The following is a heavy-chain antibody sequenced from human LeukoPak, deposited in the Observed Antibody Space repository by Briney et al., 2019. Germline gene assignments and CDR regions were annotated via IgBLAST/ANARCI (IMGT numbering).Heavy chain of an antibody. CDR2: VSVSGGST. CDR3: AREGYYGSGSPPSLYFDY. Sequence: GGSLRLSCAASGFTFSNHAMSWVRQAPGKGLEWVSAVSVSGGSTNYADSVKGRFTISRDNSRSTLYLQMNSLRPEDTAIYYCAREGYYGSGSPPSLYFDYWGQGTLVTVSS. CDR1: GFTFSNHA. V-gene: IGHV3-23*01. J-gene: IGHJ4*02. D-gene: IGHD3-10*01.